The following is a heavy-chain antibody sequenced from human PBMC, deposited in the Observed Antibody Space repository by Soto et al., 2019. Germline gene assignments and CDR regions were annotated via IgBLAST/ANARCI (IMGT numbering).Heavy chain of an antibody. CDR1: GYTFTSYY. Sequence: ASVKASCKASGYTFTSYYMHWVRQAPGQGLEWMGIINPSGGSTSYAQKFQGRVTMTRDTSTSTVYMELSSLRSEDTAVYYCARDLTRLTYYYDSSGSRLFQHWGQGTLVTVSS. V-gene: IGHV1-46*01. D-gene: IGHD3-22*01. CDR2: INPSGGST. CDR3: ARDLTRLTYYYDSSGSRLFQH. J-gene: IGHJ1*01.